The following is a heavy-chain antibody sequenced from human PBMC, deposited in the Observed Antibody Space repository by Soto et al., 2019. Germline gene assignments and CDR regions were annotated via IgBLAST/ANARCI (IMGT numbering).Heavy chain of an antibody. CDR1: GYSFSTYG. CDR2: ISAYNGNT. Sequence: QVQLVQSGAEVKKPGASVKVSCTASGYSFSTYGISWVRQAPGQGLEWMGWISAYNGNTYYAQKFQGRVTLTTDTSTNTAYMDLRSLRSDDTAVYYCARDVLTTATFYWGQGTLVTISS. CDR3: ARDVLTTATFY. D-gene: IGHD2-15*01. V-gene: IGHV1-18*01. J-gene: IGHJ4*02.